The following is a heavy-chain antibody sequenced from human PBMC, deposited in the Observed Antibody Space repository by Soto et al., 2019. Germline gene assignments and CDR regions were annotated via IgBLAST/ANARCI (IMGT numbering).Heavy chain of an antibody. CDR2: VNHNGRN. V-gene: IGHV4-34*01. D-gene: IGHD6-19*01. CDR1: GGSFSGYF. CDR3: ARGGSSDWQVAFDF. J-gene: IGHJ3*01. Sequence: SETLSLTCTVYGGSFSGYFWNWIRQSPGKGLEWIGKVNHNGRNNYNPSLKSRVTISMDMSKNQFSLKLTSVIAADTAVYYCARGGSSDWQVAFDFWGQGTMVTVSS.